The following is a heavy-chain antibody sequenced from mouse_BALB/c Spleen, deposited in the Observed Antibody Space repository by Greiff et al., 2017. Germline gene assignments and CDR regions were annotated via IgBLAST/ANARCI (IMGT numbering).Heavy chain of an antibody. CDR2: IRLKSNNYAT. CDR3: TTTGTREDY. V-gene: IGHV6-6*02. J-gene: IGHJ2*01. CDR1: GFTFSNYW. Sequence: EVKVEESGGGLVQPGGSMKLSCVASGFTFSNYWMNWVRQSPEKGLEWVAEIRLKSNNYATHYAVSVKGRFTISRDDSKSSVYLQMNNLRAEDTGIYYCTTTGTREDYWGQGTTLTVSS. D-gene: IGHD4-1*02.